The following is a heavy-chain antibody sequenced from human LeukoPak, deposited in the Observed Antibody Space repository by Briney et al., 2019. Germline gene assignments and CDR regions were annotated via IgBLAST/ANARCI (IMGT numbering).Heavy chain of an antibody. Sequence: SVKVSCKASGGTFSSYAISWVRQAPGQGLEWMGRIIPIFGIANYAHKFQGRVTITADKSTSTAYMELSSLRSEDTAVYYCARVGADTYYYYYYGMDVWGQGTTVTVSS. CDR1: GGTFSSYA. J-gene: IGHJ6*02. CDR2: IIPIFGIA. V-gene: IGHV1-69*04. D-gene: IGHD1-26*01. CDR3: ARVGADTYYYYYYGMDV.